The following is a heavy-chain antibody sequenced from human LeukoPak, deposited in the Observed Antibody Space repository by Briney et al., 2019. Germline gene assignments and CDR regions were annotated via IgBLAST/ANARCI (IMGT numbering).Heavy chain of an antibody. J-gene: IGHJ4*02. CDR1: GGTFSTSA. Sequence: ASVKVSCKASGGTFSTSAISWVRQAPGKGLEWMGKIIPIFGTVNYAQKFQGRVTITADTSTSTAYMYLSSLTSDDTAVYYCATGSMVPQRSYFEYWGQAILVTVSS. V-gene: IGHV1-69*06. CDR3: ATGSMVPQRSYFEY. D-gene: IGHD4/OR15-4a*01. CDR2: IIPIFGTV.